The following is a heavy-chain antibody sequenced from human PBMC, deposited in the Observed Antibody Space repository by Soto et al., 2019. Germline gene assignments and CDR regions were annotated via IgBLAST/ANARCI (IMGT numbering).Heavy chain of an antibody. Sequence: QVQLVESGGGVVQPGRSLRLSCAASGFTFSSYGMHWVRQAPGKGLEWVAVIWYDGSNKYYADSVKCRFTISRDNSKNTLYLQMNSLRAEDTAVYYCARGHSSSWYLYFDYWGQGTLVTVSS. CDR1: GFTFSSYG. V-gene: IGHV3-33*01. D-gene: IGHD6-13*01. CDR3: ARGHSSSWYLYFDY. J-gene: IGHJ4*02. CDR2: IWYDGSNK.